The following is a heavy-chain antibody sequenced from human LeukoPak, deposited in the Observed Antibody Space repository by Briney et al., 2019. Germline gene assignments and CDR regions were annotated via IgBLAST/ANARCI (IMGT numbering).Heavy chain of an antibody. Sequence: GGSLRLSCAASGFIFSNAWMSWVRQAPGKGLEWVGRIKSKTDGGTTDYAPPVKGRFTISRDDSKNTLYLQMNSLKTEDTAVYYCTTDSDSYYYYYMDVWGKGTTVTVSS. CDR3: TTDSDSYYYYYMDV. J-gene: IGHJ6*03. CDR1: GFIFSNAW. CDR2: IKSKTDGGTT. V-gene: IGHV3-15*01.